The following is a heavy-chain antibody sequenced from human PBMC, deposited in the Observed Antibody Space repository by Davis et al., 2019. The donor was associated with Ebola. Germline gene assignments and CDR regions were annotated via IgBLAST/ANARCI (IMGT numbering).Heavy chain of an antibody. D-gene: IGHD2-15*01. CDR2: ISGSGGST. CDR3: ARGYCSGGSCYLYYYGMDV. CDR1: GFTFSNSA. J-gene: IGHJ6*04. Sequence: GESLKISCAASGFTFSNSAMSWVRQAPGKGLEWVSTISGSGGSTYYADSVKGRFTISRDNSKSTLYLQMNSLRAEDTAVYYCARGYCSGGSCYLYYYGMDVWGKGTTVTVSS. V-gene: IGHV3-23*01.